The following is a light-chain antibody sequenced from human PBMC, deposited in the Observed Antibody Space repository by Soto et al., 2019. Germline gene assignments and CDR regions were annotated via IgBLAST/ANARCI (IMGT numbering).Light chain of an antibody. Sequence: DSQMTQSPSALSGSVGDRVTITCRASQTISSWLAWYQQKPGKAPKLLIYKASTLKSGVPSRFSGSGSGTEFTLTISSLRPDDFATYYCQQYHGSSRTFGQGTKVDIK. V-gene: IGKV1-5*03. J-gene: IGKJ1*01. CDR2: KAS. CDR1: QTISSW. CDR3: QQYHGSSRT.